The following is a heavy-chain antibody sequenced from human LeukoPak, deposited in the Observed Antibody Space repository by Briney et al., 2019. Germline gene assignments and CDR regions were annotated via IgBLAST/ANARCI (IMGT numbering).Heavy chain of an antibody. CDR3: ARDADLGSEV. J-gene: IGHJ4*02. V-gene: IGHV4-30-4*01. D-gene: IGHD3-10*01. CDR1: GGSISGGDYY. CDR2: IYYSGIP. Sequence: SETLSLTCTASGGSISGGDYYWSWIRQTPGKGLEWIGYIYYSGIPYYNPSLRSRVTISRDTSKNQFSLRLSSVTAADTAVYYCARDADLGSEVWGPGTLVTVSS.